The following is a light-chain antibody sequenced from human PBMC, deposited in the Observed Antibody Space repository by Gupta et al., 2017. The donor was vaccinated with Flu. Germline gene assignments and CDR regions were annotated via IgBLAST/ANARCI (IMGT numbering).Light chain of an antibody. Sequence: QLVLTQSPSASASLGASVKLTCTLSSGHSSYAIAWHQQQPEKGPRYLMKLNSDGRHSKGDGIPDRFSGSSSGAERYLTISRLKAEEEADYYCQTGGTGSPGVFGGGTKLTVL. CDR1: SGHSSYA. CDR3: QTGGTGSPGV. J-gene: IGLJ3*02. CDR2: LNSDGRH. V-gene: IGLV4-69*01.